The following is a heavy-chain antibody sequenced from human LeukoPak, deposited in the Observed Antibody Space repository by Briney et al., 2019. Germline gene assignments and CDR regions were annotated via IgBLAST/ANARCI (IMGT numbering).Heavy chain of an antibody. CDR2: IGTAGDT. J-gene: IGHJ6*02. V-gene: IGHV3-13*01. CDR1: GFTFSSYD. D-gene: IGHD3-10*01. Sequence: PGRSLRLSCAASGFTFSSYDMHWVRQATGKGLGWVSAIGTAGDTYYPGSVKGRFTISRENAKNSLYLQMNSLRAGDTAVYYCARGPDYYGSGSSSYGMDVWGQGTTVTVSS. CDR3: ARGPDYYGSGSSSYGMDV.